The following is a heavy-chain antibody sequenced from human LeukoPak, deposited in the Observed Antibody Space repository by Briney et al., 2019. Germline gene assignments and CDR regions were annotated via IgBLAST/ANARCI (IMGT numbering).Heavy chain of an antibody. CDR1: GYTFTSYG. V-gene: IGHV1-18*01. Sequence: ASVKVSCTSSGYTFTSYGISWVRQAPGQGLEWMGWISAYNGNTNYAQKLQGRVTMTTDTSTSTAYMELSSLRSEDTAVYYCAREIVVVPAAMLTNWFDPWGQGTLVTVSS. CDR3: AREIVVVPAAMLTNWFDP. J-gene: IGHJ5*02. CDR2: ISAYNGNT. D-gene: IGHD2-2*01.